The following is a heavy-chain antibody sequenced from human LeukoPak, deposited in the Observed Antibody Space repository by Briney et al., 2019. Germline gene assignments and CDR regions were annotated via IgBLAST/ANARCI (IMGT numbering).Heavy chain of an antibody. J-gene: IGHJ6*02. V-gene: IGHV4-61*02. Sequence: SQTLSLTCTVSGGSISSGSYYWSWIRQPAGKGLEWIGRIYTSGSTNYNPSLKSRVTISVDTSKNQFSLKLSSVTAADTAVYYCARDLNDFWSGYYSYGMDVWGQGTTVTVSS. CDR2: IYTSGST. D-gene: IGHD3-3*01. CDR1: GGSISSGSYY. CDR3: ARDLNDFWSGYYSYGMDV.